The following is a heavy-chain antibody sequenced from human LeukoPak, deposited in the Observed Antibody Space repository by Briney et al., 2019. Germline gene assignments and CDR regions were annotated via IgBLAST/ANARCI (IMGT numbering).Heavy chain of an antibody. CDR3: ATNYSYGTGFDN. D-gene: IGHD5-18*01. V-gene: IGHV3-23*01. CDR1: GFTFSSYA. J-gene: IGHJ4*02. CDR2: ISGSGGST. Sequence: PGGPLTLSCTVSGFTFSSYAMSWLRQAAGKGREWVSAISGSGGSTYYADSVKGRFTISRDNSKNTLYLQMNGLRAEDTAVYYCATNYSYGTGFDNWGQGTLVTVSS.